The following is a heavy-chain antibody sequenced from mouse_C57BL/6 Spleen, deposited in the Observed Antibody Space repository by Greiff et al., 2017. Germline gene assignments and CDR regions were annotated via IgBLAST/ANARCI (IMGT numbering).Heavy chain of an antibody. CDR2: ISSGCSYT. Sequence: EVKLVESGGDLVKPGGSLKLSCAASGFTFSSYGMSWVRQTPDKRLAWVATISSGCSYTYYPDSVQGRFTISRDNAKNTLYLQMSSLKSEDTAMYDCARQGYYGSSWYFDVWGTGATVTVSS. D-gene: IGHD1-1*01. CDR3: ARQGYYGSSWYFDV. CDR1: GFTFSSYG. V-gene: IGHV5-6*01. J-gene: IGHJ1*03.